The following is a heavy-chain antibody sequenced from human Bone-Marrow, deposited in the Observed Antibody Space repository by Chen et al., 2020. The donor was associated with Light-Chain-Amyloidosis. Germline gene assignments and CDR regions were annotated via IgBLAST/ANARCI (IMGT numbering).Heavy chain of an antibody. V-gene: IGHV3-74*01. J-gene: IGHJ4*02. D-gene: IGHD3-10*01. CDR3: AREGSVGRLDY. CDR2: IASDGSSP. Sequence: EVQVVESGGGVVPPGGSQRLSCVASGFSVRTYWMHWVRQVPGKGLVWVARIASDGSSPSYAGSVKGRFTISRDNAKNTLSLQMNSLRAEDTGLYYCAREGSVGRLDYWGPGTPVTVSA. CDR1: GFSVRTYW.